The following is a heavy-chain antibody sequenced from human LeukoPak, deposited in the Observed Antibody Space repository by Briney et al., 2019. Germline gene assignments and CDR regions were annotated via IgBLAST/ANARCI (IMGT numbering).Heavy chain of an antibody. CDR2: IYPGDSDT. CDR3: ARSGYSYGPVPYYYYYYMDV. CDR1: GYSFSSYW. V-gene: IGHV5-51*01. Sequence: GESLKISCKGSGYSFSSYWIAWVRQMPGEGLEWMGIIYPGDSDTRYRPSFQGQVTISADKSISTAYLQWSSLKASDTAMYYCARSGYSYGPVPYYYYYYMDVWGKGTTVTISS. J-gene: IGHJ6*03. D-gene: IGHD5-18*01.